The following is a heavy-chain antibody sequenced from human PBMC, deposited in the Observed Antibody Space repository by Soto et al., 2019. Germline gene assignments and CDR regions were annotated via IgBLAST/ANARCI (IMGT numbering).Heavy chain of an antibody. J-gene: IGHJ4*02. Sequence: PSETLSLTCAVYGGSFSGYYWSWIRQPPGKGLEWIGEINHSGSTNYNPSLKSRVTISVDTSKNQFSLKLSSVTAADTAVYYCARPRYCSSTSCYYFDYWGQGTLVTVS. CDR3: ARPRYCSSTSCYYFDY. CDR2: INHSGST. D-gene: IGHD2-2*01. V-gene: IGHV4-34*01. CDR1: GGSFSGYY.